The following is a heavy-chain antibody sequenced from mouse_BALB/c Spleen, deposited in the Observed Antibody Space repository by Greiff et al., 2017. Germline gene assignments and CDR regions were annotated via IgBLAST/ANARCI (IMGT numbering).Heavy chain of an antibody. V-gene: IGHV5-6*01. CDR1: GFTFSSYG. CDR3: ASLYDYDDPFAY. CDR2: ISSGGSYT. J-gene: IGHJ3*01. D-gene: IGHD2-4*01. Sequence: EVMLVESGGDLVKPGGSLKLSCAASGFTFSSYGMSWVRQTPDKRLEWVATISSGGSYTYYPDSVKGRFTISRDNAKNTLYLQMSSLKSEDTAMYYCASLYDYDDPFAYWGQGTLVTVSA.